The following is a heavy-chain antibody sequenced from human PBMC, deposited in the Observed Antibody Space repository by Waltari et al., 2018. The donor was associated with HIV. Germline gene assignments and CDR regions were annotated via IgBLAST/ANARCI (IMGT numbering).Heavy chain of an antibody. J-gene: IGHJ3*02. D-gene: IGHD2-15*01. CDR3: AREGFCRGGSCYSGAVDI. Sequence: QVKLVQSGTEVKKPGASVKVSCKASGYPFTQYGISWVRQAPGQGLEWMGWTSTYNLNTNYAQKFQGRITLTRDTSTSTVYMELMSLTSDDTAVYYCAREGFCRGGSCYSGAVDIWGQGTLVTVSS. CDR2: TSTYNLNT. CDR1: GYPFTQYG. V-gene: IGHV1-18*04.